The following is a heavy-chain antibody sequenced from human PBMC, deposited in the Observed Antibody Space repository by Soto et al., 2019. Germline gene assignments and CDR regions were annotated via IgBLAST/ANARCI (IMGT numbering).Heavy chain of an antibody. V-gene: IGHV6-1*01. CDR3: ERTGDYLVDY. D-gene: IGHD7-27*01. Sequence: SQTLSRTCASSGGSVSSKSAAWHWIRQSPSRGLEWLGRTYYRSKWSSNYAVSVKSRITINPDTSKNQFSLQLRSLTPDDTAMYYCERTGDYLVDYWGQGTLVTVSS. J-gene: IGHJ4*02. CDR1: GGSVSSKSAA. CDR2: TYYRSKWSS.